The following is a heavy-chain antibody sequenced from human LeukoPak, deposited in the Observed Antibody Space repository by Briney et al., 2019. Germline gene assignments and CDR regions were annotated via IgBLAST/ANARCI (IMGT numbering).Heavy chain of an antibody. V-gene: IGHV3-74*01. CDR3: TTGPSYGYEW. CDR2: IKTDGRTT. J-gene: IGHJ1*01. D-gene: IGHD3-16*01. Sequence: GGSLRLSCAASGMTFSDHWMHWVRQVPGKGLVWVSLIKTDGRTTIYADSMKGRFTISRDNGKSTLYLQMNSLRGEDTAIYYCTTGPSYGYEWWGQGTVVTVSS. CDR1: GMTFSDHW.